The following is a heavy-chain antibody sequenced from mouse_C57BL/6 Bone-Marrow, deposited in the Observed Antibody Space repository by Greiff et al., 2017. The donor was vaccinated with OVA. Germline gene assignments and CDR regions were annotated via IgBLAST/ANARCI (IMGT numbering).Heavy chain of an antibody. V-gene: IGHV1-50*01. CDR3: ARPNGYYKMDY. Sequence: VQLQQPGAELVKPGASVKLSCKASGYTFTSYWMQWVKQRPGQGLEWIGEIDPSDSYTNYNQKFKGKATLTVDTSSSTAYMQLSSLTSDDSAVYYCARPNGYYKMDYWGQGTSVTVSS. J-gene: IGHJ4*01. CDR1: GYTFTSYW. D-gene: IGHD2-3*01. CDR2: IDPSDSYT.